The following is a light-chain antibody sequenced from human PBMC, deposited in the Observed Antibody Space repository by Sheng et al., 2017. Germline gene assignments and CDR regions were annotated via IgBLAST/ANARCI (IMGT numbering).Light chain of an antibody. CDR1: SNDIGSSIY. Sequence: QSALTQPPSASGSPGQSVTISCTGTSNDIGSSIYVSWYQQHPGKAPKLMIYEVSKRPSGVSNRFSGSKSGNTASLTISGLQAEDEADYYCCSYAGSSTPHYVFGTGTKVTVL. J-gene: IGLJ1*01. CDR2: EVS. CDR3: CSYAGSSTPHYV. V-gene: IGLV2-23*02.